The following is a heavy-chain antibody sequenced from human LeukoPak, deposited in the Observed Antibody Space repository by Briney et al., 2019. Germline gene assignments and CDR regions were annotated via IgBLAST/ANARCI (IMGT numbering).Heavy chain of an antibody. CDR1: GESFSGYY. V-gene: IGHV4-34*01. CDR2: IYYSGST. D-gene: IGHD3-10*01. Sequence: SETLSLTCTVYGESFSGYYWSWIRQPPGKGLEWIGTIYYSGSTYYNPSLKSRVTISVDTSKNHFSLKLSSVTAADTAVYFCARGHYFASGNYYRGWFDPWGQGSLVTVSS. CDR3: ARGHYFASGNYYRGWFDP. J-gene: IGHJ5*02.